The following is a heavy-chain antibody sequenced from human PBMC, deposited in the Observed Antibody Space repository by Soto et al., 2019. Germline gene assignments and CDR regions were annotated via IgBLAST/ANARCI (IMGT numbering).Heavy chain of an antibody. D-gene: IGHD2-15*01. CDR1: GGTFSSYA. Sequence: SVKVSCKASGGTFSSYAISWVRQAPGQGLEWMGGIIPIFGTANCAQKFQGRVTITADESTSTAYMELSSLRSEDTAVYYCARDCSGASCPILGYWGQGTLVTVSS. CDR2: IIPIFGTA. CDR3: ARDCSGASCPILGY. V-gene: IGHV1-69*13. J-gene: IGHJ4*02.